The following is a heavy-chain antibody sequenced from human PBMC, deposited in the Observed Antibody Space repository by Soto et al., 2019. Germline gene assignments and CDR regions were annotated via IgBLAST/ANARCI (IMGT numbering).Heavy chain of an antibody. J-gene: IGHJ4*02. CDR1: GFTFSSYG. CDR3: ARDMRGYCSGGSCRTALGD. Sequence: QVQLVESGGGVVQPGRSLRLSCAASGFTFSSYGMHWVRQAPGKGLEWVAGIWYDGSNKYYADSVKGRFTISRDNSKNTLYLQMNSLRAEDTAVYYCARDMRGYCSGGSCRTALGDWGQGTLVTVSS. V-gene: IGHV3-33*01. CDR2: IWYDGSNK. D-gene: IGHD2-15*01.